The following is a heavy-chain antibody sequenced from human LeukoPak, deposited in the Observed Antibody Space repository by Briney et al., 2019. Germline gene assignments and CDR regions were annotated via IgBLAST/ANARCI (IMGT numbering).Heavy chain of an antibody. J-gene: IGHJ4*02. CDR1: GFTFSSYE. D-gene: IGHD3-22*01. V-gene: IGHV3-48*03. CDR2: ISSSGSTI. CDR3: ARDAAITTWFDY. Sequence: GSLRPSCAASGFTFSSYEMNWVRPAPGKGLAWVSFISSSGSTIYYADAVKGRFSISRDNAKNSLYLQMNNLRAEDTAVYYCARDAAITTWFDYWGQGTLVTVSS.